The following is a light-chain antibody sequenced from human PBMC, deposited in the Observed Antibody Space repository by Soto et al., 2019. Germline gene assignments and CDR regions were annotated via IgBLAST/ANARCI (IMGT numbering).Light chain of an antibody. V-gene: IGKV3-11*01. J-gene: IGKJ1*01. Sequence: EVVLTQSPATLSLSPGERATLSCRASENVRTFVDWYQQKPGQAPRLLIYGASNRATGIPARFSGSGSGTDFTHTISNLELEDFAVYYCQQHSHWPPWTFGQGTRVEIQ. CDR3: QQHSHWPPWT. CDR2: GAS. CDR1: ENVRTF.